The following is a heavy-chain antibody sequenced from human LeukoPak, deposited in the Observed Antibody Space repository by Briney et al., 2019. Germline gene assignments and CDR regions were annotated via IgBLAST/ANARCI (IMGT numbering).Heavy chain of an antibody. CDR2: IYPGDSDT. V-gene: IGHV5-51*01. CDR1: GYSFTSYW. D-gene: IGHD3-22*01. J-gene: IGHJ4*02. Sequence: GESLQISCKGSGYSFTSYWIGWVRQLPGKGLEWMGIIYPGDSDTRYSPSFQGQVTISADKSISTAYLQWSSLKASDTAMYYCARIDYYDSSGYPFDYWGQGTLVTVSS. CDR3: ARIDYYDSSGYPFDY.